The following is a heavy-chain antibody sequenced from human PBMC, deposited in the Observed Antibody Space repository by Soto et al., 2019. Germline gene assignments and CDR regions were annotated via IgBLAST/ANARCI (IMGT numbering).Heavy chain of an antibody. CDR2: INPILSMS. CDR3: ASSYGSGYRAFDY. CDR1: GDTFSFYS. V-gene: IGHV1-69*02. J-gene: IGHJ4*02. Sequence: VQLVQSGAEVKKPGSSVRVSCKASGDTFSFYSINWVRQAPGLGLEWMGRINPILSMSNYAQRFQGRVTVTADKSTSTAYMELSSLRSEDTAMYYCASSYGSGYRAFDYWGQGALLTVSS. D-gene: IGHD3-10*01.